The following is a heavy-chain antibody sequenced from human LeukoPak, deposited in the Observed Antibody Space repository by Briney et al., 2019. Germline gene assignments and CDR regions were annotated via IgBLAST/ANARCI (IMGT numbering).Heavy chain of an antibody. CDR3: ARSYAFDYYDSSGSYDAFDI. CDR2: IYYSGST. D-gene: IGHD3-22*01. Sequence: SQTLSLTCTVSGGSISSGGYYWSWIRQHPGKGLEWIGYIYYSGSTYYNPSPKSRVTISVDTSKNQFSLKLSSVTAADTAVYYCARSYAFDYYDSSGSYDAFDIWGQGTMVTVSS. J-gene: IGHJ3*02. V-gene: IGHV4-31*03. CDR1: GGSISSGGYY.